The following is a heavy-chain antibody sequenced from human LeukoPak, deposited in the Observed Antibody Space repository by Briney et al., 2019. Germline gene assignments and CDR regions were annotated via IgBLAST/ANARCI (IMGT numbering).Heavy chain of an antibody. CDR3: ARPYYYDSRIDP. D-gene: IGHD3-22*01. V-gene: IGHV4-30-4*01. Sequence: SQTLSLTCTVSGGTISSGDYYWSWIRQPPGKGLEWIGYTYYSGSTYYNPSLKSRATISVDTSKNQFSLKLTSVTAADTAVYYCARPYYYDSRIDPWGQGTLVTVSS. CDR1: GGTISSGDYY. J-gene: IGHJ5*02. CDR2: TYYSGST.